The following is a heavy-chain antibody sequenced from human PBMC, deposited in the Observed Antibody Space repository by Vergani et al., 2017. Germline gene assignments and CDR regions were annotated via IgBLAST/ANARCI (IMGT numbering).Heavy chain of an antibody. D-gene: IGHD6-13*01. CDR1: GFTFSSYE. CDR3: AKGLAAAGYDAFDV. V-gene: IGHV3-48*03. Sequence: EVQLVESGGGLVQPGGSLRLSCAASGFTFSSYEMNWVRQAPGKGLEWISYISRSGSTIYYADSVKGRFTISRDNAKNSLYLQMNSLRAEDTAVYYCAKGLAAAGYDAFDVWGQGTMVIVSS. J-gene: IGHJ3*01. CDR2: ISRSGSTI.